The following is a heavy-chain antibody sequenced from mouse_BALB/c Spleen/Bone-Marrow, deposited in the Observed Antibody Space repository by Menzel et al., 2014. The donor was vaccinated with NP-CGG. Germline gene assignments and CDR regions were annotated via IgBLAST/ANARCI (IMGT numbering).Heavy chain of an antibody. D-gene: IGHD2-3*01. CDR2: ISNGGGST. CDR3: ARRGWYYAMDY. CDR1: GFTFSDYY. V-gene: IGHV5-12*02. J-gene: IGHJ4*01. Sequence: EVKLVEPGGGLVQPGGSLKLSCATSGFTFSDYYMYWVRQTPEKRLEWVAYISNGGGSTYYPDTVKGRFTISRDNAKNTLYLQMSRLKSEDTAMYYCARRGWYYAMDYWGQGTSVTVS.